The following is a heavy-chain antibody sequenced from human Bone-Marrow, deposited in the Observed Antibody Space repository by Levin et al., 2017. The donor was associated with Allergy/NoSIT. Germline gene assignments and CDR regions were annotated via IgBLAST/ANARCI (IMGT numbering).Heavy chain of an antibody. CDR1: GFTFSSYG. J-gene: IGHJ3*02. D-gene: IGHD2-2*02. Sequence: HPGESLKISCAPSGFTFSSYGMHWVRQAPGKGLEWVAVIRHDGSHKKYADSVKGRFTISRDNSKNTLHLQMNSLRAEDTAVYYCARDSDSSYYTVDAFDIWGQGTMVTVSS. V-gene: IGHV3-33*01. CDR2: IRHDGSHK. CDR3: ARDSDSSYYTVDAFDI.